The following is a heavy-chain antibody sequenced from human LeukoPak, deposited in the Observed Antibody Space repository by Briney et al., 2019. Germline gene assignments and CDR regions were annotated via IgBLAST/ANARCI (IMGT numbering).Heavy chain of an antibody. CDR2: ISSSSSYI. D-gene: IGHD2-21*02. CDR3: ARTPTPYCGGDCYDFDY. V-gene: IGHV3-21*01. J-gene: IGHJ4*02. Sequence: GGSLRLSCAASGFTFSSYSMNWVRQAPGKGLEWVSSISSSSSYIYYADSVKGRFTITRDNAKNSLYLQMNSLRAEDTAVYYCARTPTPYCGGDCYDFDYWGQGTLVTVSS. CDR1: GFTFSSYS.